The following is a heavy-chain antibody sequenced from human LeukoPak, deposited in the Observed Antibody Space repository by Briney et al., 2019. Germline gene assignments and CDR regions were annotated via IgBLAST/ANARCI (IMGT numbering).Heavy chain of an antibody. CDR2: VYYSGNT. CDR3: ARDLDNNWGYFDL. J-gene: IGHJ2*01. D-gene: IGHD1-20*01. V-gene: IGHV4-39*07. Sequence: KPSETLSLACIVSGGSISSNSYYWGWIRQPPGQGLEWIGSVYYSGNTYYNPSLKSRVTMSVDTSKTQFSLRLTSVTAADTAVYYCARDLDNNWGYFDLWGRGALVTVSS. CDR1: GGSISSNSYY.